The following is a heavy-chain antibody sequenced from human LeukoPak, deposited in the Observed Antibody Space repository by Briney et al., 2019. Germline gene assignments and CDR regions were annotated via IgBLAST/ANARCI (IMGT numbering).Heavy chain of an antibody. CDR3: VKDQLCSFEY. J-gene: IGHJ4*02. Sequence: PGGSLRLSCAASGFTFRKSNIHCVRQAPGKGLEWVALISSDSNKKWFRDSERGRFTVSRDNSKNTVSLQLNSLRTEDTALYYCVKDQLCSFEYWGQGTPVIVAS. D-gene: IGHD3-10*02. CDR2: ISSDSNKK. V-gene: IGHV3-30*18. CDR1: GFTFRKSN.